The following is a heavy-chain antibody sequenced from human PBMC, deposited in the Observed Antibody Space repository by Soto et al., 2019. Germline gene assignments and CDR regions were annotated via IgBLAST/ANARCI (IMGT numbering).Heavy chain of an antibody. CDR3: AADVGGYGYGLARH. D-gene: IGHD4-17*01. CDR2: ISAYNGNT. Sequence: ASVKVSCKASGYTFTSYGISWVRQAPGQGLEWMGWISAYNGNTNYAQKLQGRVTMTTDTSTSTAYMELRSLRSDDTAVYYCAADVGGYGYGLARHWGPGPLVTVSS. V-gene: IGHV1-18*01. J-gene: IGHJ4*02. CDR1: GYTFTSYG.